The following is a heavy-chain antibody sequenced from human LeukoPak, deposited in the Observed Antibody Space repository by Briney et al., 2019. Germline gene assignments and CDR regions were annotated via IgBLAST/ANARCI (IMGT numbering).Heavy chain of an antibody. Sequence: ASVKVSCKASGYTFTSYSISWVRHAPRQGLEWMGWINPYNGNTNYAQKVQGRVTMTTDTSTSIAYMELRSLRSDDTAVFYCARDLRPDDYSDYGYYGMDVWGQGTTVTVSS. CDR3: ARDLRPDDYSDYGYYGMDV. D-gene: IGHD4-11*01. J-gene: IGHJ6*02. V-gene: IGHV1-18*01. CDR2: INPYNGNT. CDR1: GYTFTSYS.